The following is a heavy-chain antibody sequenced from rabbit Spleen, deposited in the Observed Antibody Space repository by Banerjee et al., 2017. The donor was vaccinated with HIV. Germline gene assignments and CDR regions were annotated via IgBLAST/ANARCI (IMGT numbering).Heavy chain of an antibody. J-gene: IGHJ4*01. D-gene: IGHD4-1*01. CDR2: IYAGSTGTT. CDR1: GFSFSSVHW. V-gene: IGHV1S40*01. Sequence: QSLEESGGDLVKPGASLTLTCTASGFSFSSVHWIYWVRQAPGKGLEWIGTIYAGSTGTTDYASWAKGRFTISKTSSTTVTLQMTSLTFADTATYFCARDLAGVIGWNFNLWGPGTLVTVS. CDR3: ARDLAGVIGWNFNL.